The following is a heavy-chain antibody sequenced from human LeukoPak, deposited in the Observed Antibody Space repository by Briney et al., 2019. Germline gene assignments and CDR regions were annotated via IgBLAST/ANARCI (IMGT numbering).Heavy chain of an antibody. J-gene: IGHJ4*02. CDR3: ARDGSSSSGPDY. V-gene: IGHV1-2*02. D-gene: IGHD6-6*01. Sequence: ASVKVSCKASGYTFTCYYMHWVRQAPGQGLEWMGWINPNSGGTNYAQKFQGRVTMTRDTSISTAYMELSRLGSDDTAVYYCARDGSSSSGPDYWGQGTLVTVSS. CDR2: INPNSGGT. CDR1: GYTFTCYY.